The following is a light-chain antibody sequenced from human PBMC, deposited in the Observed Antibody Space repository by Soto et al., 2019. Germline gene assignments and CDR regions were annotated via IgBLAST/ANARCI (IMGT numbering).Light chain of an antibody. J-gene: IGLJ2*01. CDR1: SSNIENNY. CDR2: DTH. V-gene: IGLV1-51*01. Sequence: QSVLTQPPSVSAAPGQKVTISCSGSSSNIENNYESWYQQLPGTAPKLLIYDTHKRPSRIPDRFSGSRSGTSATLGITGLQTGDEADYYCGTWDSSLSSVVFGGGTKLTVL. CDR3: GTWDSSLSSVV.